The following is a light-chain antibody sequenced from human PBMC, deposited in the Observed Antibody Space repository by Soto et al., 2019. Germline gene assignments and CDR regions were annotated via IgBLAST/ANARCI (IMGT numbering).Light chain of an antibody. Sequence: QSALTQPPSAAGSPGQSVTISCTGTSTDVGGYNYVSWYQQYPGKAPKLMIYEVSKRPSGVPDRFSGSKSGNTASLTVSGLQAEDEADYYCCSYAGSGTDNYVFGSGIKLTVL. CDR2: EVS. CDR3: CSYAGSGTDNYV. J-gene: IGLJ1*01. V-gene: IGLV2-8*01. CDR1: STDVGGYNY.